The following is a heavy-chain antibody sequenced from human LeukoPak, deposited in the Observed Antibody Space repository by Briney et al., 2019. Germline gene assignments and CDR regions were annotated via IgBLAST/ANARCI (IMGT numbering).Heavy chain of an antibody. CDR2: ISTSGST. J-gene: IGHJ4*02. Sequence: ASETLSLTCTVSGGSISSSSYYWGWIRQPPGKGLEWIGYISTSGSTNYNPSLKSRVSISLDTSKNRFSLNLNFVTAADTAVYYCASPRSGYRYTFDYWGQGALVTVSS. CDR3: ASPRSGYRYTFDY. V-gene: IGHV4-61*05. CDR1: GGSISSSSYY. D-gene: IGHD3-22*01.